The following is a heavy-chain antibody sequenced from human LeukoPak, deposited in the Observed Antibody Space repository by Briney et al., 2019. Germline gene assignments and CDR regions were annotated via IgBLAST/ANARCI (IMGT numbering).Heavy chain of an antibody. J-gene: IGHJ3*02. Sequence: GGSLRLSCAASGFTFSSYGMHWVRQAPGKGLEWVAVISYDGSNKYYADSVKGRFTISRDNSKNTLYLQMNSLRAEDTAVYYCAKIPDLAYCGGDCSPHDAFDIWGQGTTVTVSS. CDR1: GFTFSSYG. D-gene: IGHD2-21*02. CDR3: AKIPDLAYCGGDCSPHDAFDI. V-gene: IGHV3-30*18. CDR2: ISYDGSNK.